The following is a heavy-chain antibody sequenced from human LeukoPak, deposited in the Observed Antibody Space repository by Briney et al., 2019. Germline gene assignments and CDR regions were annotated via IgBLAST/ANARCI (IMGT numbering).Heavy chain of an antibody. Sequence: GGSLRLSCAASGFTFSNYWMSWVRQAPGKGLEWVAMIKPDGSVTKYVESVKGRFIISRDNAKNSQSLQMNSLTADDTAVYYCARDSGWANMDVWGKGTTVTVSS. V-gene: IGHV3-7*01. J-gene: IGHJ6*03. CDR1: GFTFSNYW. CDR2: IKPDGSVT. CDR3: ARDSGWANMDV. D-gene: IGHD6-19*01.